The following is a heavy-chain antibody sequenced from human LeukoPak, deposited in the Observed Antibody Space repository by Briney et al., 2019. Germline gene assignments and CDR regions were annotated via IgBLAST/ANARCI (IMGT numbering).Heavy chain of an antibody. J-gene: IGHJ4*02. V-gene: IGHV1-2*02. Sequence: ASVKVSCKASGYMFTDYFMHWVRQPPGHGLEWMGWINPNSGDTDYAQKFQGRVTLTRDASIGTAYMELTRLRSDDTAVYYCATPTERLLPDYWGQGTLVTVSS. CDR1: GYMFTDYF. CDR2: INPNSGDT. CDR3: ATPTERLLPDY. D-gene: IGHD2-15*01.